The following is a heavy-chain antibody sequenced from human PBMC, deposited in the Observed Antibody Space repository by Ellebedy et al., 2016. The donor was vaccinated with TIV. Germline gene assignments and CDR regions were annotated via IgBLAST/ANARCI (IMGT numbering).Heavy chain of an antibody. Sequence: GESLKISCAASGFTFSSYAMSWVRQAPGKGLEWVSAITGSGGGTYYAGSVKGRLTVSRDTSKNTLYLRVNSLRAEDTAVYYCAKDFIYGDYADFWGQGTLVTVSS. CDR2: ITGSGGGT. J-gene: IGHJ4*02. D-gene: IGHD4-17*01. CDR3: AKDFIYGDYADF. CDR1: GFTFSSYA. V-gene: IGHV3-23*01.